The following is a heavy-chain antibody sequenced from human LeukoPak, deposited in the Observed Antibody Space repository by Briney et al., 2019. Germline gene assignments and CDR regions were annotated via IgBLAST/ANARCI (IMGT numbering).Heavy chain of an antibody. J-gene: IGHJ4*02. CDR2: ITSSSSTI. CDR3: ATTGDGLTIDY. Sequence: SGGSLRLSCAVSGVTFSSYSMNWVRQAPGKGLEWVSFITSSSSTIYYADSVKGRFTISRDNAKNSLYLQMNSLRAEDTAVYYCATTGDGLTIDYWGQGTLVTVSS. D-gene: IGHD7-27*01. V-gene: IGHV3-48*01. CDR1: GVTFSSYS.